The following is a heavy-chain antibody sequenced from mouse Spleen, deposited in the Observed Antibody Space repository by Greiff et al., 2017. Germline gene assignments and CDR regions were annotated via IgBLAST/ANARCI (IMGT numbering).Heavy chain of an antibody. Sequence: EVKLMESGGGLVQPGGSMKLSCVASGFTFSNYWMNWVRQSPEKGLEWVAQIRLKSDNYATHYAESVKGRFTISRDDSKSSVYLQMNNLMAEDTGIYYCTDNYGSSYPFDYWGQGTTLTVSS. CDR1: GFTFSNYW. V-gene: IGHV6-3*01. CDR2: IRLKSDNYAT. D-gene: IGHD1-1*01. CDR3: TDNYGSSYPFDY. J-gene: IGHJ2*01.